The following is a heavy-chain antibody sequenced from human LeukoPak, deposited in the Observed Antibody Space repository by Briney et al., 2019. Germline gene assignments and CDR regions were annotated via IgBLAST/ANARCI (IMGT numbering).Heavy chain of an antibody. V-gene: IGHV3-30-3*01. CDR1: GFTFSSYA. CDR2: ISYDGSNK. CDR3: AREMSSLPDDAFDI. Sequence: PGGSLRLSCAASGFTFSSYAMHWVRQAPGKGLEWVAVISYDGSNKYYADSVKGRFTISRDNSKNTLYLQMNSLRAEDTAVYYCAREMSSLPDDAFDIWGQGTMVTVSS. D-gene: IGHD6-13*01. J-gene: IGHJ3*02.